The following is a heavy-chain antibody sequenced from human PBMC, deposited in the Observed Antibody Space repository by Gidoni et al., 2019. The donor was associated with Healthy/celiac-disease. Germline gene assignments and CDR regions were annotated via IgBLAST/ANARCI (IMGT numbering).Heavy chain of an antibody. CDR3: ARDFWSGYPLNYGMDV. Sequence: QVQLVQSGAEVKKPGASVKVSCKASGYTFTGYYMHWVRQAPGQGLEWMGWINPNSGGTNYAQKFQGWVTMTRDTSISTAYMELSRLRSDDTAVYYCARDFWSGYPLNYGMDVWGQGTTVTVSS. J-gene: IGHJ6*02. CDR2: INPNSGGT. D-gene: IGHD3-3*01. CDR1: GYTFTGYY. V-gene: IGHV1-2*04.